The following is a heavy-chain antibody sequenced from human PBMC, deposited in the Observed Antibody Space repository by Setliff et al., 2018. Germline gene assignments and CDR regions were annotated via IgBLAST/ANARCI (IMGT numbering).Heavy chain of an antibody. D-gene: IGHD2-8*01. Sequence: ASVKVSCKASGYTFTSYDINWVRQATGQGPEWMGWMNPNSGNTNYAQKLQGRVTMTTDTSTSTAYMELRSLRSDDTAVYYCARGDIVLMVYALDYWGQGTLVTVSS. V-gene: IGHV1-18*01. CDR3: ARGDIVLMVYALDY. J-gene: IGHJ4*02. CDR1: GYTFTSYD. CDR2: MNPNSGNT.